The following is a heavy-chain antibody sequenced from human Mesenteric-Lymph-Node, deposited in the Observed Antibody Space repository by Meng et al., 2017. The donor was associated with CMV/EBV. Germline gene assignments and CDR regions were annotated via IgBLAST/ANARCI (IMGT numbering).Heavy chain of an antibody. CDR3: AREGYYYDSGSYYYYFDS. D-gene: IGHD3-10*01. J-gene: IGHJ4*02. CDR2: ISSSGSTI. Sequence: GESLKISCAASGFTFSSYEMNWVRQAPGKGLEWVSYISSSGSTIYYADSVKGRFTISRDNAKNSLYLQMNSLRAEDTAVYYCAREGYYYDSGSYYYYFDSWGQGTLVTVSS. CDR1: GFTFSSYE. V-gene: IGHV3-48*03.